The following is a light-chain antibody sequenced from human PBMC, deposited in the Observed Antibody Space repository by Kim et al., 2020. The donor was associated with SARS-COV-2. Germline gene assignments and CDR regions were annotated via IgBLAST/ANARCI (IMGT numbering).Light chain of an antibody. V-gene: IGKV1-6*01. J-gene: IGKJ1*01. CDR1: QGIRND. CDR2: AAS. CDR3: LQDYNYPRT. Sequence: AIQMTQSPPSLSASVGDRVTITCRASQGIRNDLGWYQQKPGKAPKLLIYAASSLQSGVPSRFSGSGSDTDFTLTISSLQPEDFATYYCLQDYNYPRTFGQGTKVDIK.